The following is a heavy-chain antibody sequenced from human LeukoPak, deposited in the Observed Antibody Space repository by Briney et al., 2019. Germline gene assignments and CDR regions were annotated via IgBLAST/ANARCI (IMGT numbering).Heavy chain of an antibody. V-gene: IGHV4-4*02. CDR2: THHGGNT. Sequence: SETLSLTCAVSGGSITSINWWNWVRQPPGKGLEWIGETHHGGNTRYSPSLKSRLTISVDKSKNQFSLKLSSVTAADTAVYYCARQVVPAAIWPPLRYFDLWGRGTLVTVSS. CDR1: GGSITSINW. CDR3: ARQVVPAAIWPPLRYFDL. D-gene: IGHD2-2*02. J-gene: IGHJ2*01.